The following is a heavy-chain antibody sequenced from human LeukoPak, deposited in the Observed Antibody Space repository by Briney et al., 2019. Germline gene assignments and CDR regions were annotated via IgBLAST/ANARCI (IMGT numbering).Heavy chain of an antibody. CDR2: MNPNSGST. CDR3: ARGGSGWGSYYFDY. J-gene: IGHJ4*02. V-gene: IGHV1-8*03. CDR1: GYTFTSYD. D-gene: IGHD6-19*01. Sequence: GASVKVSCKASGYTFTSYDINWVRQATGQGLEWMGWMNPNSGSTGYAQKFQGRVTITRNTSISTAYMELSSLRSEDTAVYYCARGGSGWGSYYFDYWGQGTLVTVSS.